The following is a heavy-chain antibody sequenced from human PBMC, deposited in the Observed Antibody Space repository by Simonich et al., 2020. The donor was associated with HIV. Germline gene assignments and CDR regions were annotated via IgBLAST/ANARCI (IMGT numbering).Heavy chain of an antibody. V-gene: IGHV4-34*01. CDR3: ARLTASGLGEYFQH. Sequence: QVQLQQWGAGLLKPSETLSLTCAVYGGSFSGYYWSWIRQPPGKGLEGIGEINHSGSTNYNPSLKSRVTISVDTSKNQFSLKLSSVTAADTAVYYCARLTASGLGEYFQHWGQGTLVTVSS. J-gene: IGHJ1*01. CDR1: GGSFSGYY. CDR2: INHSGST. D-gene: IGHD1-26*01.